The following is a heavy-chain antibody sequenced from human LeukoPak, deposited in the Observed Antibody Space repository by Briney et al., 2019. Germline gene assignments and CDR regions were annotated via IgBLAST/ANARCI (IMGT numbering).Heavy chain of an antibody. CDR2: INHSGRT. J-gene: IGHJ4*02. V-gene: IGHV4-34*01. CDR1: GGSFSGYY. CDR3: ARGVDYYGV. D-gene: IGHD3-10*01. Sequence: SETLSLTCAVYGGSFSGYYWSWIRQPPGKGLEWIGEINHSGRTNYNPSLKSRVTISVDTSKKQFSLKLSSVTAADTAVYYCARGVDYYGVWGQGTLVTVSS.